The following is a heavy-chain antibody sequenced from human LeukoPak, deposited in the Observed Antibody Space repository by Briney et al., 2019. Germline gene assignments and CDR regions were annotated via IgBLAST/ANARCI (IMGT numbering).Heavy chain of an antibody. Sequence: SQTLSLTCTVSGGSISSGDYYWSRIRQPPGKGLEWIGYIYYSGSTYYNPSLKSRVTISVDTSKNQFSLKLSSVTAADTAVYYCAREVAGYYDSSGYFDIWGQGTMVTVSS. CDR1: GGSISSGDYY. V-gene: IGHV4-30-4*08. J-gene: IGHJ3*02. CDR2: IYYSGST. D-gene: IGHD3-22*01. CDR3: AREVAGYYDSSGYFDI.